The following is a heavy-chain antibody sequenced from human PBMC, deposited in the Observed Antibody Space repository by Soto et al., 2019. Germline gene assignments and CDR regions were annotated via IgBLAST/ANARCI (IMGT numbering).Heavy chain of an antibody. CDR1: GGSISSYY. V-gene: IGHV4-59*01. CDR3: ARYGSGSSVWFAP. D-gene: IGHD3-10*01. Sequence: QVQLQESGPGLVKPSETLSLTCTVSGGSISSYYWSWIRQPPGKGLEWIGYIYYSGSTNYNPSLKSRVTTSVDTSKNHFALKLSSVTAADTAVYYRARYGSGSSVWFAPWGQGTLVTVSS. J-gene: IGHJ5*02. CDR2: IYYSGST.